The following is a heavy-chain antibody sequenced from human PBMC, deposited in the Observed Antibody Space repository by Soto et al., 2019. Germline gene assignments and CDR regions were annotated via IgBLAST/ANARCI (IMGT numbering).Heavy chain of an antibody. CDR3: AHRQIHSGNWDCGVLDY. CDR2: IYWDDDK. J-gene: IGHJ4*02. D-gene: IGHD1-7*01. Sequence: QITLKESGPTLVAPTQTLTLTCTLSGFSISTSGVGVGWIRQPPGKALEWLAVIYWDDDKRYSPSLRNRLTVSKDTSKNQMALAVTNMDPVDTATYYCAHRQIHSGNWDCGVLDYWGPGTLVTVSA. CDR1: GFSISTSGVG. V-gene: IGHV2-5*02.